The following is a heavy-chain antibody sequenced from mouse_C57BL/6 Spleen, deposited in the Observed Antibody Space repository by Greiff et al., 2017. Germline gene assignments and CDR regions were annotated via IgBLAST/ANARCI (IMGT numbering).Heavy chain of an antibody. J-gene: IGHJ4*01. D-gene: IGHD2-4*01. CDR2: ISYDGSN. CDR3: ARDHYDYDLYAMDY. V-gene: IGHV3-6*01. Sequence: DVHLVESGPGLVKPSQSLSLTCSVTGYSITSGYYWNWIRQFPGNKLEWMGYISYDGSNNYNPSLKNRISITRDTSKNQFFLKLNSVTTEDTATYYCARDHYDYDLYAMDYWGQGTSVTVSS. CDR1: GYSITSGYY.